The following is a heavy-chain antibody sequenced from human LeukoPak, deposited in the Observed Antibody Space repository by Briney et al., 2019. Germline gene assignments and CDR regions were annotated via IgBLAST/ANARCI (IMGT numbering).Heavy chain of an antibody. Sequence: PGGSLRLSCAASGFTFSSYAMSWIRQAPGKGLEWISYISSSGSTVYYADSVKGRFTISRDNAKKSLFLQMTSLRAEDTAVYYCARAPEWELRGQYFDYWGQGALVTVSS. V-gene: IGHV3-11*01. D-gene: IGHD1-26*01. CDR2: ISSSGSTV. J-gene: IGHJ4*02. CDR1: GFTFSSYA. CDR3: ARAPEWELRGQYFDY.